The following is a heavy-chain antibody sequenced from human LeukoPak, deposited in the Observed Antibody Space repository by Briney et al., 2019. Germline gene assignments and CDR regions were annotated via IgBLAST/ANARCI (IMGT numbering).Heavy chain of an antibody. D-gene: IGHD6-19*01. Sequence: GGSLRLSCAVSGFTFSNYGMHWVRQAPGKGLEWVAVIWYDGSNKYYADSVKGRFTISRDNSKNTLYLQMNSLRAEDTAVYYCARGPVGSGWYNWFDPWGQGTLVTVSS. CDR3: ARGPVGSGWYNWFDP. V-gene: IGHV3-33*08. J-gene: IGHJ5*02. CDR2: IWYDGSNK. CDR1: GFTFSNYG.